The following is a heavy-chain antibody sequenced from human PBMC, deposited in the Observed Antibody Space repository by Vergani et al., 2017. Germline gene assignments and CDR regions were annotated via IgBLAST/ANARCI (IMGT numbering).Heavy chain of an antibody. CDR2: ISSSSSYI. Sequence: EVQLVESGGGLVKPGGSLRLSCAASGFTFSSYSMNWVRQAPGKGLEWVSSISSSSSYIYYADSVKGRFTISRDNSKNTLYLQMNSLRAEDTAVYYCAKDTGYSSGWYADYWGQGTLVTVSS. CDR1: GFTFSSYS. CDR3: AKDTGYSSGWYADY. J-gene: IGHJ4*02. D-gene: IGHD6-19*01. V-gene: IGHV3-21*01.